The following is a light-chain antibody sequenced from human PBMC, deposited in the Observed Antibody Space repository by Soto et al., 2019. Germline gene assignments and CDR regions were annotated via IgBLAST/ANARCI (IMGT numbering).Light chain of an antibody. CDR3: QQYNSYSTWT. CDR2: KAS. J-gene: IGKJ1*01. V-gene: IGKV1-5*03. CDR1: QTINSW. Sequence: DIQMTQSPSTLSASVGDTVTITCRASQTINSWLAWYQQKPGTAPKLLIYKASSLESGVPSRFSGSGSGTEFTLTISSPQPDDFATYYCQQYNSYSTWTFGQGTKVEIK.